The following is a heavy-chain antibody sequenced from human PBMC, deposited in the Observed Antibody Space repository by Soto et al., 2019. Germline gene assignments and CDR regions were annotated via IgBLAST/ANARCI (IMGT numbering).Heavy chain of an antibody. CDR1: GFTFSSYA. CDR2: ISGSGGST. V-gene: IGHV3-23*01. CDR3: AKTHRLAGYSYGWYSYFDY. D-gene: IGHD6-19*01. J-gene: IGHJ4*02. Sequence: GGSLRLSCAASGFTFSSYAMSWVRQAPGKGLEWVSAISGSGGSTYYANSVKGRFTISRENSKNTLYLQMISLRAEDAAVYSCAKTHRLAGYSYGWYSYFDYWGQGTLVTVSS.